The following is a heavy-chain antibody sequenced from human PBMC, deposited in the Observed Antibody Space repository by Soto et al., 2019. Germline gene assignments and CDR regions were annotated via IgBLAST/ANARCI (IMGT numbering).Heavy chain of an antibody. J-gene: IGHJ3*02. V-gene: IGHV1-46*01. D-gene: IGHD2-2*01. Sequence: ASVKVSCKASGYTFTSYYMHWVRQAPGQGLEWMRIINPSGGSTSYAQKFQGRVTMTRDTSTSTVYMELSSLRSEDTAVYYCASPYCSSTSCYYSRYAFDIWGQGTMVTVSS. CDR3: ASPYCSSTSCYYSRYAFDI. CDR2: INPSGGST. CDR1: GYTFTSYY.